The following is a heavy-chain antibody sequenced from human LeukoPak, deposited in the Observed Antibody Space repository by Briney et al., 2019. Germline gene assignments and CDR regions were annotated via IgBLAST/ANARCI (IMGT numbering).Heavy chain of an antibody. J-gene: IGHJ6*03. Sequence: GGSLRLSCAASGFTVSSFWMSWVRQAPGKRLEFVANIKQDVSEKYYVDSVKGRFTITRDNAKKSLYLQMTSLRAEDTAVYYCARGSRFLEWFPYYYMDVWGKGTTVTVSS. V-gene: IGHV3-7*01. D-gene: IGHD3-3*01. CDR1: GFTVSSFW. CDR2: IKQDVSEK. CDR3: ARGSRFLEWFPYYYMDV.